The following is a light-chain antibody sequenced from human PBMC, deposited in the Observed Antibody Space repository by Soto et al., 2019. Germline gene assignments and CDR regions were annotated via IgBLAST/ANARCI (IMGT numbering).Light chain of an antibody. CDR1: QSISNW. J-gene: IGKJ1*01. Sequence: DIQMTQSPSTLPASVGDRVTITCRASQSISNWLAWYQQKPGKAPNLLIYKASSLESGVPSRFSGSGSGTEFTLTISSLQVDDFATYYCQQYNSHSWTFGQGTKVDIK. CDR3: QQYNSHSWT. V-gene: IGKV1-5*03. CDR2: KAS.